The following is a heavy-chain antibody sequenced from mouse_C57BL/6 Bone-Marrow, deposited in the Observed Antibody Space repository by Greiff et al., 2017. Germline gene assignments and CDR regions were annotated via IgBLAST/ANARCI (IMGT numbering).Heavy chain of an antibody. D-gene: IGHD2-3*01. J-gene: IGHJ1*03. CDR3: ARWLLRWYFDV. V-gene: IGHV5-17*01. Sequence: VESGGGLVKPGGSLKLSCAASGFTFSDYGMHWVRQAPEKGLEWVAYMSSGSSTIYYADTVKGRFTISRDNAKDTLFLQMTSLRSGDTAMYYCARWLLRWYFDVWGTATTVTVSS. CDR1: GFTFSDYG. CDR2: MSSGSSTI.